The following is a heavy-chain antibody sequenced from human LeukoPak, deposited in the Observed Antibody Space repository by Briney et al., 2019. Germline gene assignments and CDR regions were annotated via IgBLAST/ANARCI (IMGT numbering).Heavy chain of an antibody. CDR2: ISGSGGST. CDR3: AKRPGGVVVPAAQNYYYYYYMDV. Sequence: GGSLRLSCAASGFTVSSNYMSWVRQAPGKGLEWVSAISGSGGSTYYADSVKGRFTISRDNSKNTLYLQMNSLRAEDTAVYYCAKRPGGVVVPAAQNYYYYYYMDVWGKGTTVTVSS. CDR1: GFTVSSNY. D-gene: IGHD2-2*01. J-gene: IGHJ6*03. V-gene: IGHV3-23*01.